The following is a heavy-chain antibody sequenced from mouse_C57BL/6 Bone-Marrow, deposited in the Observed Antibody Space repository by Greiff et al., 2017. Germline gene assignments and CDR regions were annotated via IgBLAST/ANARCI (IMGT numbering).Heavy chain of an antibody. V-gene: IGHV2-6*03. D-gene: IGHD2-4*01. CDR3: ARPYYYDYDGYAMDY. J-gene: IGHJ4*01. Sequence: VNLMESGPGLVAPSQSLSITCTVSGFSLTSYGVHWVRQPPGKGLEWLVVIWSDGSTTYNSALKSRLSISKDNSKSQVFLKMNSLQTDDTAMYYCARPYYYDYDGYAMDYWGQGTSVTVSS. CDR1: GFSLTSYG. CDR2: IWSDGST.